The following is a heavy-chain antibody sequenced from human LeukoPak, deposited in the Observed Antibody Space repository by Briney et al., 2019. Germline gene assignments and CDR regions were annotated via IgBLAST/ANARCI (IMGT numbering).Heavy chain of an antibody. CDR3: ANSGKDILPGYLWYFDY. Sequence: GGGLRLSCVASGFTFSSDAMSGVRQAPGKEREGVSAINGSSGSTYYADSLKGRFTIYRDNSKNTLYLQINSLRAEATAVYYCANSGKDILPGYLWYFDYWGQGTLVTVSS. CDR2: INGSSGST. CDR1: GFTFSSDA. V-gene: IGHV3-23*01. J-gene: IGHJ4*02. D-gene: IGHD3-9*01.